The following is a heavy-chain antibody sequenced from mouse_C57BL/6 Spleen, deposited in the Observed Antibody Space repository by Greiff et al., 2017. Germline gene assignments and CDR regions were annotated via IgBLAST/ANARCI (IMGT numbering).Heavy chain of an antibody. V-gene: IGHV1-82*01. CDR2: IYPGDGDT. D-gene: IGHD1-1*01. CDR3: ARDDYYGSSPYYFDY. Sequence: VKLVESGPELVKPGASVKISCKASGYAFSSSWMNWVKQRPGKGLEWIGRIYPGDGDTNYNGKFKGKATLTADKSSSTAYMQLSSLTSEDSAVYFCARDDYYGSSPYYFDYWGQGTTLTVSS. J-gene: IGHJ2*01. CDR1: GYAFSSSW.